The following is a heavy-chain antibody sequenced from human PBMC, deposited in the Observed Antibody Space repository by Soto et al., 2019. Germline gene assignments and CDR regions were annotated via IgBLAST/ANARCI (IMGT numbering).Heavy chain of an antibody. CDR1: GFTFSTDS. V-gene: IGHV3-48*02. CDR3: ASFFGSGFDY. Sequence: EVQLVESGGGLVQPGGSLRLSCVASGFTFSTDSMNWVRQAPGKGLEWVAHISTSGATRYYADSVKGRFTISRDNAKTSLYLQMDSLRNEDTALYYCASFFGSGFDYWGQVTLVTVSS. J-gene: IGHJ4*02. D-gene: IGHD6-19*01. CDR2: ISTSGATR.